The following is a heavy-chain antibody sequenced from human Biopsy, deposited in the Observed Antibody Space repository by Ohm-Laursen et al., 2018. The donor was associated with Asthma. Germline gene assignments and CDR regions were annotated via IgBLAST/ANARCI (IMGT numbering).Heavy chain of an antibody. V-gene: IGHV1-69*13. CDR3: ALSQFDY. J-gene: IGHJ4*02. Sequence: GASVKVSCKTSGDSFSNYAISWVRQAPGQGLEWMGGLIPVLGTPDHAQMFEGRVTITADESTSTAYMELSSLRSEDTAVYYCALSQFDYWGQGTLLTVSS. CDR1: GDSFSNYA. CDR2: LIPVLGTP.